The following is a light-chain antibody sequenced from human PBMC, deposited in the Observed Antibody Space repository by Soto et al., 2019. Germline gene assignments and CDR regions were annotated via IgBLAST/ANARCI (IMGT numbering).Light chain of an antibody. CDR1: DSNIGSNT. CDR2: SNN. CDR3: AAWDDSLNVV. J-gene: IGLJ2*01. Sequence: QSVLTQPPSASGTPGQRVTISCSGSDSNIGSNTVNWYQQLPGTAPKLLIYSNNQRPSGVPDRFSGSKSGTSASLAISGLQSEDEADYYCAAWDDSLNVVFGGGTKVTVL. V-gene: IGLV1-44*01.